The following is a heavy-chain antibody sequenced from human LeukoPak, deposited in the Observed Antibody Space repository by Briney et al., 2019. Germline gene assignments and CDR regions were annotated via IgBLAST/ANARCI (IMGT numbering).Heavy chain of an antibody. Sequence: GGSLRLSCAASGFTFSSYAMSWVRQAPGKGLEWVSTISGNAAATYYGDSVKGRFTISRDNSRNTLYLQMNSLRAEDTAIYYCAKDRTHRRYYDSTGYYNQYDYWGQGALVTVSS. CDR1: GFTFSSYA. D-gene: IGHD3-22*01. CDR3: AKDRTHRRYYDSTGYYNQYDY. J-gene: IGHJ4*02. V-gene: IGHV3-23*01. CDR2: ISGNAAAT.